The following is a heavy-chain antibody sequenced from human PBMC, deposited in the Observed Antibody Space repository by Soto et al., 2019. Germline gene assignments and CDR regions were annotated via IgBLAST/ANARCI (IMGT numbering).Heavy chain of an antibody. Sequence: PEETLSLTCTVSGCSISSYYWSWIRQPPGKGLEWIGYIYYSGSTNYNPSLKSRVTISLDTSKNQFSLKLSSVTAADTAVYYCVRLGGHQQLRDSRG. V-gene: IGHV4-59*08. CDR2: IYYSGST. CDR1: GCSISSYY. D-gene: IGHD2-15*01. J-gene: IGHJ5*01. CDR3: VRLGGHQQLRDS.